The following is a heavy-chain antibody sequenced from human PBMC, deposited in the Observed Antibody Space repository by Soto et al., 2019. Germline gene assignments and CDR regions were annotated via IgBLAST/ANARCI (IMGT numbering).Heavy chain of an antibody. J-gene: IGHJ6*02. Sequence: SETLSLTCAVSAGSISTTNWYVWVRQPPGMGLEWIGEIYHTGTTTYNPSLKSRVTMSVDTSKNQFSLRLSFVTAADTAVYYCATSSGSAYGLDVWGPGPRSPSP. CDR3: ATSSGSAYGLDV. CDR2: IYHTGTT. D-gene: IGHD3-10*01. V-gene: IGHV4-4*02. CDR1: AGSISTTNW.